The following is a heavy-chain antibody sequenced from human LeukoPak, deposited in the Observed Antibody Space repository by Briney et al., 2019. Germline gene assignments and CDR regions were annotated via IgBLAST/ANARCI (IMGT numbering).Heavy chain of an antibody. CDR1: GFTFSSYS. CDR2: ISSSSSYI. Sequence: GGSLRLSCAASGFTFSSYSMNWVRQAPGKGLEWVSSISSSSSYIYYADSVKGRFTISRDNAKNSLYLQMNSLRAEDTAVYYCARSEDYDILTGYAAGFDYWVQGTLVTVSS. D-gene: IGHD3-9*01. J-gene: IGHJ4*02. CDR3: ARSEDYDILTGYAAGFDY. V-gene: IGHV3-21*01.